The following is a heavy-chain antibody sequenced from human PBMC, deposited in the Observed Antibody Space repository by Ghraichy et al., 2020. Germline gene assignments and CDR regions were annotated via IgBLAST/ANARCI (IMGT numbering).Heavy chain of an antibody. CDR2: INAGNGNT. J-gene: IGHJ4*02. CDR1: GYTFTSYA. V-gene: IGHV1-3*01. Sequence: ASVKVSCKASGYTFTSYAMHWVRQAPGQRLEWMGWINAGNGNTKYSQKFQGRVTITRDTSASTAYMELSSLRSEDTAVYYCAGSYGDYVAFDYWGQGTLVTVSS. CDR3: AGSYGDYVAFDY. D-gene: IGHD4-17*01.